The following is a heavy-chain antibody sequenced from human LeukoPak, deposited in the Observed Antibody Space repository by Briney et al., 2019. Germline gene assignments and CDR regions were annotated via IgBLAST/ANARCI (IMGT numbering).Heavy chain of an antibody. CDR3: ARRHYYDSSGYYFDY. D-gene: IGHD3-22*01. CDR2: FYPGDSDT. CDR1: GDSFTNYW. J-gene: IGHJ4*02. V-gene: IGHV5-51*01. Sequence: PGESLKISCQRSGDSFTNYWIAGVRQVPGKGLEWIEIFYPGDSDTRYSPSFQGQVTISADKSISTAYLQWSSLKASDTAMYYCARRHYYDSSGYYFDYWGQGTLVTVSS.